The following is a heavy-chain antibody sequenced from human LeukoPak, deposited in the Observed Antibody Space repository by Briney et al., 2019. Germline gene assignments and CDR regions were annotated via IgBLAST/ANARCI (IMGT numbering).Heavy chain of an antibody. CDR1: GGSISSSSYY. CDR2: IYYSGST. V-gene: IGHV4-39*07. CDR3: ARVAAAGTTDWFDP. D-gene: IGHD6-13*01. Sequence: SETLSLTCTVSGGSISSSSYYWGWIRQPPGKGLEWIGSIYYSGSTYYNPSLKSRVTISVDTSKNQFSLKLSSVTAADTAVYYCARVAAAGTTDWFDPWGQGTLVTVPS. J-gene: IGHJ5*02.